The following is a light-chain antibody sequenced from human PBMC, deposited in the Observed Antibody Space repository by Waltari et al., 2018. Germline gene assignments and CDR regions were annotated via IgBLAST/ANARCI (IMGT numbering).Light chain of an antibody. CDR3: QHYLRLPVT. J-gene: IGKJ1*01. CDR1: QSVSRA. CDR2: GAS. Sequence: EIVLTQSQGTLSLSPGESATVSCRASQSVSRALAWYQQKPGQAPRLLIYGASTRATGIPDRFSGSGSGTDFSLTISRLEPDDFAVYYCQHYLRLPVTFGQGTTVEI. V-gene: IGKV3-20*01.